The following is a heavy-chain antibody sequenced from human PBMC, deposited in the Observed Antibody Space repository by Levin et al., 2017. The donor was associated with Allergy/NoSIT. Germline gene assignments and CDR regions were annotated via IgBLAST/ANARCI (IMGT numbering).Heavy chain of an antibody. V-gene: IGHV4-34*01. J-gene: IGHJ4*02. D-gene: IGHD6-6*01. Sequence: SETLSLTCAVYGGSFSGYYWSWIRQPPGKGLEWIGEINHSGSTNYNPSLKSRVTISVDTSKNQFSLKLSSVTAADTAVYYCARISFLFSSSSDDDYWGQGTLVTVSS. CDR3: ARISFLFSSSSDDDY. CDR2: INHSGST. CDR1: GGSFSGYY.